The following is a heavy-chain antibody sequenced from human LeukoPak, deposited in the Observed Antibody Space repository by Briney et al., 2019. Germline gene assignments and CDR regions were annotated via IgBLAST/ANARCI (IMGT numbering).Heavy chain of an antibody. Sequence: SETLSLTCTVPGGSISSYYWSWIRQPAGKGLELIGRIYTSGSTNYNPSLKSRVTMSVDTSKNQFSLKLSSVTAADTAVYYCARDRYYGSGSYYNHYYGMDVWGQGTTVTVSS. CDR3: ARDRYYGSGSYYNHYYGMDV. CDR1: GGSISSYY. CDR2: IYTSGST. D-gene: IGHD3-10*01. J-gene: IGHJ6*02. V-gene: IGHV4-4*07.